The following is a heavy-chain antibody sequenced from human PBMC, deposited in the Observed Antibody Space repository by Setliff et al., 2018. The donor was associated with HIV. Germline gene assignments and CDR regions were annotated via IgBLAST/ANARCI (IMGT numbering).Heavy chain of an antibody. J-gene: IGHJ5*02. CDR3: AKRTIGSGRLDP. CDR1: GDSISSGSYY. Sequence: SETLSLTCSVSGDSISSGSYYWSWIRLPAGKGLEWIGQIHTAGRTNYNPSLKSRVTRSMDTSKNQFSLNLNSVTATDTAVYYCAKRTIGSGRLDPWGQGTLVTVSS. V-gene: IGHV4-61*09. CDR2: IHTAGRT. D-gene: IGHD6-19*01.